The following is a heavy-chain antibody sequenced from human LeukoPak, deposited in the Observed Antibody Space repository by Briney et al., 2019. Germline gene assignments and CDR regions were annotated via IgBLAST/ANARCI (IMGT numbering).Heavy chain of an antibody. D-gene: IGHD1-26*01. Sequence: SETLSLTCTVSGGSISSSSYYWGWIRQPPGKGLEWIGSNYYSGSTYYNPSLKSRVTISVDTSKNQFSLKLSSVTAADTAVYYCASWNYSGSDYWGQGTLVTVSS. CDR2: NYYSGST. V-gene: IGHV4-39*01. CDR1: GGSISSSSYY. J-gene: IGHJ4*02. CDR3: ASWNYSGSDY.